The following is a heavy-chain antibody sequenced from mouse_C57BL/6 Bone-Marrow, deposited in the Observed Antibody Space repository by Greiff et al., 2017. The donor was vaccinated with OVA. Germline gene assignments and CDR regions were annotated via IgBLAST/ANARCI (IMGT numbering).Heavy chain of an antibody. V-gene: IGHV14-4*01. CDR1: GFNITDDY. CDR3: TTIIYDGYFPYFDY. D-gene: IGHD2-3*01. Sequence: EVQLQQSGAELVRPGASVKLSCTASGFNITDDYMPWVKQRPEQGLEWIGWIDPENGDTEYASKFQGKATITADTSSNTAYLQLSSLTSEDTAVYYCTTIIYDGYFPYFDYWGQGTTLTVSS. J-gene: IGHJ2*01. CDR2: IDPENGDT.